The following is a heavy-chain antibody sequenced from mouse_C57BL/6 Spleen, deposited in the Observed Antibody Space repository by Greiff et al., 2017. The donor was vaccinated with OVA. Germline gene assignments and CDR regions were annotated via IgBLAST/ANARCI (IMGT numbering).Heavy chain of an antibody. Sequence: QVQLQQPGAELVKPGASVKMSCKASGYTFTSYWITWVKQRPGQGLEWIGDIYPGSGSTNYNEKFKSKATLTVDTSSSTAYMQLSSLTSEDSAVYYCAREFITTVVATRRWGQGTTLTVSS. CDR1: GYTFTSYW. D-gene: IGHD1-1*01. CDR3: AREFITTVVATRR. J-gene: IGHJ2*01. CDR2: IYPGSGST. V-gene: IGHV1-55*01.